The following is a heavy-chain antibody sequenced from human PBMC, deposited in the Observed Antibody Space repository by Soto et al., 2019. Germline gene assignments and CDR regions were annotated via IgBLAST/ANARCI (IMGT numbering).Heavy chain of an antibody. J-gene: IGHJ4*02. CDR3: ARDFDEGYSGYDY. Sequence: QVQLVESGGGVVQPGRSLRLSCEASGFTFSSYAMHWVGQAPGKGLEWVAVISYDGSNKYYADSVKGRFTISRDNSKNTLYLQMNSLRAEDTAVYYCARDFDEGYSGYDYWGQGTLVTVSS. V-gene: IGHV3-30-3*01. CDR2: ISYDGSNK. CDR1: GFTFSSYA. D-gene: IGHD5-12*01.